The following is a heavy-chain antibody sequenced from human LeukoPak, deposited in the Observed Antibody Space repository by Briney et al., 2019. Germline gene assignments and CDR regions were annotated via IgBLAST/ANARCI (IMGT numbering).Heavy chain of an antibody. CDR2: IIPIFGTA. J-gene: IGHJ4*02. D-gene: IGHD6-19*01. CDR1: GGTFSSYA. CDR3: ARSIWYSSGWYGNQDY. V-gene: IGHV1-69*01. Sequence: ASVKVPCKASGGTFSSYAISWVRQAPGQGLEWMGGIIPIFGTANYAQKFQGRVTITADESTSTAYMELSSLRSEDTAVYYCARSIWYSSGWYGNQDYWGQGTLVTVSS.